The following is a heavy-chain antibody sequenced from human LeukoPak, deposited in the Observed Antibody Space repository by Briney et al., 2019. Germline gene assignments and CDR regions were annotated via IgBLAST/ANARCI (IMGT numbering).Heavy chain of an antibody. CDR1: GFTFSSYV. CDR3: ARDGGYTSGWTYGAGDY. CDR2: ISNDGSDK. J-gene: IGHJ4*02. D-gene: IGHD6-19*01. V-gene: IGHV3-30*04. Sequence: GGSLRLSCAASGFTFSSYVMHWVRQAPGKGLECVAVISNDGSDKYYADSVKGRFTISRDNSKNTLYLQMSSLRAEDTAVYYCARDGGYTSGWTYGAGDYWGQGTLVTVSS.